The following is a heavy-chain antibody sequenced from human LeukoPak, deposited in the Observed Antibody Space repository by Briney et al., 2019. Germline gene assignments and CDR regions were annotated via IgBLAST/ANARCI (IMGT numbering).Heavy chain of an antibody. CDR2: ISAYNGNT. Sequence: ASVKVSCKASGCTFTSYGISWVRQAPGQGLEWMGWISAYNGNTNYAQKLQGRVTMTTDTSTSTAYMELRSLRSDDTAVYYCARDRSSSSTLIDAFDIWGQGTMVTVSS. V-gene: IGHV1-18*01. CDR1: GCTFTSYG. CDR3: ARDRSSSSTLIDAFDI. D-gene: IGHD6-6*01. J-gene: IGHJ3*02.